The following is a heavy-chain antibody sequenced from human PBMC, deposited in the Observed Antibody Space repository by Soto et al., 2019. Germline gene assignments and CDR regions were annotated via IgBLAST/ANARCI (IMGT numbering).Heavy chain of an antibody. J-gene: IGHJ6*02. CDR2: IWYDGSNK. CDR3: ARDGDIVVVVAATGHYYGMDV. CDR1: GFTFSSYG. Sequence: QVQLVESGGGVVQPGRSLRLSCAASGFTFSSYGMHLVRQAPCKGLDWVAVIWYDGSNKYYADSVKGRFTISRDNSKNTLYLQMNSLIAEDTAVYYCARDGDIVVVVAATGHYYGMDVWGQGTTVTVSS. V-gene: IGHV3-33*01. D-gene: IGHD2-15*01.